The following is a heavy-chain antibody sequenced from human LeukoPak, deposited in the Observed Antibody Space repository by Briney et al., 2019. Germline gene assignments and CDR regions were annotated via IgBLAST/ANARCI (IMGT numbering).Heavy chain of an antibody. CDR3: ARGPYDILTGYYNY. J-gene: IGHJ4*02. CDR1: GYTFTSYG. D-gene: IGHD3-9*01. Sequence: ASVKVSCKASGYTFTSYGISWVRQAPGQGLEWMGWISAYNGNTNYAQKLQGRVTMTTDTSTSTAYMELRSLRSDDTAVYYCARGPYDILTGYYNYWGQGTLVTVSS. CDR2: ISAYNGNT. V-gene: IGHV1-18*01.